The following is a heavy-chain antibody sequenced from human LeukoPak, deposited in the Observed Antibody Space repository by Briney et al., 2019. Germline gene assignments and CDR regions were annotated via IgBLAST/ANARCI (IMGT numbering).Heavy chain of an antibody. Sequence: GGSLRLSCVASGFPFNKNAMHWVRQGPGTGLEWVAYIAHHGNDKYYADSVKGRFTISRDNSKRTLFLQLNSLRLDDTAVYYCAKDGAWSCTDWGQGALVTVSS. D-gene: IGHD2-21*02. CDR2: IAHHGNDK. CDR1: GFPFNKNA. CDR3: AKDGAWSCTD. V-gene: IGHV3-30*02. J-gene: IGHJ4*02.